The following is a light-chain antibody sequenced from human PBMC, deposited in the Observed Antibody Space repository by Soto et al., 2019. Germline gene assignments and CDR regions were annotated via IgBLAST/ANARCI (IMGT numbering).Light chain of an antibody. CDR2: DAF. CDR3: QQYGDSPRT. CDR1: QSVSRNY. J-gene: IGKJ1*01. V-gene: IGKV3-20*01. Sequence: EIVLTQSPGTLSLSPGERATLSCRASQSVSRNYLAWYQQRPGQAPRLLIYDAFNRATGIPDRFSGRGSGKDFTLTISRLEPGDFAVYYCQQYGDSPRTFGKGTKVEI.